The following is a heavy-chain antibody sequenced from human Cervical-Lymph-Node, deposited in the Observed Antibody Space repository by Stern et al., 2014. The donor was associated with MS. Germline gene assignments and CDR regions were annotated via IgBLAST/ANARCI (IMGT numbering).Heavy chain of an antibody. V-gene: IGHV3-49*03. J-gene: IGHJ6*02. D-gene: IGHD3-10*01. CDR2: IRGKPYGGTT. Sequence: EVQLVESGGGLVQPGRSLRLSCTASGFTFGDYAMSWFRPAPGKGLEWVGFIRGKPYGGTTEYAASVRGRFTISRDDSKSIAYLQMNSLKIEDAGVYYCTRGVRGNDYYGMDVWGQGTTVTVSS. CDR3: TRGVRGNDYYGMDV. CDR1: GFTFGDYA.